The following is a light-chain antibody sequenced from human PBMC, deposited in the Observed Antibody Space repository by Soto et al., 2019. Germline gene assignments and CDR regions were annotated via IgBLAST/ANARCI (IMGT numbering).Light chain of an antibody. CDR1: SSDVGGHNF. CDR2: DVS. Sequence: QSALTQPASVSGSPGQSITISCTGTSSDVGGHNFVSWYQQHPGKAPKLMIYDVSIRPPGVSNRFSGSKSGNTASLTISGLQAEDEADYYCSSYTSSSTLVVFGGGTKLTVL. V-gene: IGLV2-14*01. J-gene: IGLJ2*01. CDR3: SSYTSSSTLVV.